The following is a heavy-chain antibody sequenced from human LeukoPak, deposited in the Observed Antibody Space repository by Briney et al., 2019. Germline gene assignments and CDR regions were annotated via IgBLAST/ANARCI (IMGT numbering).Heavy chain of an antibody. V-gene: IGHV4-38-2*02. CDR1: GYSISSGYY. CDR2: IYHSGST. CDR3: ARVWVELGLDY. Sequence: SETLSLTCTVSGYSISSGYYWGWIRQPPGKGLEWIGSIYHSGSTYYNPSLKSRVTISVDTSKNQFSLKLSSVTAADTAVYYCARVWVELGLDYWGQGTLVTVSS. J-gene: IGHJ4*02. D-gene: IGHD7-27*01.